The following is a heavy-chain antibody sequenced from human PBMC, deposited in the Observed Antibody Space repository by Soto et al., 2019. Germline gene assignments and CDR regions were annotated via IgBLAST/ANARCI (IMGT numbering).Heavy chain of an antibody. CDR2: ITGGGDTA. CDR3: AKRDRSNWSYFDY. V-gene: IGHV3-23*01. Sequence: GGSLRLSCAASGFTFSNYAMAWVRQAPGRGLEWVSVITGGGDTAYYADSVKGRFTISRDNSKNTLYLQMNSLRAEDTALYYCAKRDRSNWSYFDYWGQGTLVTVSS. CDR1: GFTFSNYA. D-gene: IGHD1-20*01. J-gene: IGHJ4*02.